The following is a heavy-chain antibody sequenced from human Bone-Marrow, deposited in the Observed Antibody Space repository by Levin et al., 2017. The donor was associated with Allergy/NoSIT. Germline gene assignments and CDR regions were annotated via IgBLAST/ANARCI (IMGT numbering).Heavy chain of an antibody. CDR2: IYSGGST. J-gene: IGHJ4*02. Sequence: QPGGSLRLSCAASGFTVSSNYMSWVRQAPGKGLDWVSVIYSGGSTYYADSVKGRFTVSRDNSKNTLYLQMNSLRAEDTAVYYCVRVSSGDGYNSDYWGQGTLVTVSS. D-gene: IGHD5-24*01. CDR3: VRVSSGDGYNSDY. CDR1: GFTVSSNY. V-gene: IGHV3-66*01.